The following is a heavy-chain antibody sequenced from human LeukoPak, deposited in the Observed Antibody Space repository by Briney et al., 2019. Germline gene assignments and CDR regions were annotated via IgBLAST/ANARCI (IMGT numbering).Heavy chain of an antibody. D-gene: IGHD5-18*01. CDR2: ISSSSSTI. Sequence: GGSLRLSCAASGFTFSSYSMNWVRQAPGKGLEWVSYISSSSSTIYYADSVKGRFTISRDNAKNSLYLQMNSLRAEDTAVYYCAREDTAMVTSGWGQGTLVTVSS. V-gene: IGHV3-48*04. J-gene: IGHJ4*02. CDR3: AREDTAMVTSG. CDR1: GFTFSSYS.